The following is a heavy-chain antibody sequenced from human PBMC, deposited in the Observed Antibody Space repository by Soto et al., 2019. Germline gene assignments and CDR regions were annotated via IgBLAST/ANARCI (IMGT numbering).Heavy chain of an antibody. J-gene: IGHJ4*01. CDR3: TTVSYIDTPTARFDS. CDR2: IKSKIDGGTT. V-gene: IGHV3-15*07. CDR1: GFTFSNAW. D-gene: IGHD2-15*01. Sequence: PGGSLRLSCAASGFTFSNAWINWVRQAPGKGLEWVGRIKSKIDGGTTDFAAPVKGRFAISRDDSKNIAYMQMNSLKIEDTAVYYCTTVSYIDTPTARFDSWALGTVLPVSS.